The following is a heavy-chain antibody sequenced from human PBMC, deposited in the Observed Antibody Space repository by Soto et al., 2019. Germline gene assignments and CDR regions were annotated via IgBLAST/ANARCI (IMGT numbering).Heavy chain of an antibody. J-gene: IGHJ4*02. D-gene: IGHD2-2*01. CDR1: GGPFSNYF. V-gene: IGHV4-34*01. Sequence: PSETLSLTCTVSGGPFSNYFWNWIRQPPGKGLEWIGEISHTGNTNYSPSFKSRVTMSVDSSKNQFSLRLTSVTAADTAVYYCARRVRYALLGYWGQGTQVTVSS. CDR3: ARRVRYALLGY. CDR2: ISHTGNT.